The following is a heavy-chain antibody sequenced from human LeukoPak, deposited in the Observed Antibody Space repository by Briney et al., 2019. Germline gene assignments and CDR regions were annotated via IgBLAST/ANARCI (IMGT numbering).Heavy chain of an antibody. CDR3: ARGPYDYGDYPYYYYGMDV. D-gene: IGHD4-17*01. Sequence: SETLSLTCAVYGGSFSGYYWSWIRQPPGKGLEWIGEINHSGSTNYNPSLKSRVTISVDTSKNQFSLKLSSVTAADTAVYYCARGPYDYGDYPYYYYGMDVWGQGTTVTVSS. V-gene: IGHV4-34*01. CDR2: INHSGST. CDR1: GGSFSGYY. J-gene: IGHJ6*02.